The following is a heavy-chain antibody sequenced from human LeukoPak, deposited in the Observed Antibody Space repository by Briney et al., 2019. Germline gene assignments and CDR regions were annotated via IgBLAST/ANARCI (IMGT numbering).Heavy chain of an antibody. D-gene: IGHD6-6*01. CDR2: IHYSGST. CDR1: GGSISSYY. V-gene: IGHV4-59*01. Sequence: PSETLSLTCTVSGGSISSYYWSWIRQPPGKGLEWIGYIHYSGSTNYNPSLKSRVTISVDTSKNQFSLKLSSVTAADTAVYYCASSEYSSSSPDYWGQGTLVTVSS. CDR3: ASSEYSSSSPDY. J-gene: IGHJ4*02.